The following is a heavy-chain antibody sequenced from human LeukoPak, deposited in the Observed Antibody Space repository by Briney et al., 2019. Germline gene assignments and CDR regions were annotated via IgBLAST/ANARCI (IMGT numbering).Heavy chain of an antibody. D-gene: IGHD4-17*01. J-gene: IGHJ4*02. CDR2: ISDSGSTA. Sequence: TGGSLRLSCGASGFTFSNYAMSWVRQAPGKGLEWVSGISDSGSTAFYADSVKGRFTISRDKSKNTLYLQMNSLRAEDTAVYYCAKDERTVIHYSDYWGQGTLVTVSS. V-gene: IGHV3-23*01. CDR3: AKDERTVIHYSDY. CDR1: GFTFSNYA.